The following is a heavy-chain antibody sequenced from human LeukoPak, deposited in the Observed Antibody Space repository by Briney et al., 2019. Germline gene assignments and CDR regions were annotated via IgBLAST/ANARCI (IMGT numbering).Heavy chain of an antibody. J-gene: IGHJ4*02. CDR2: ISSNGDNT. CDR3: VRGTGY. CDR1: GFTFSTYV. V-gene: IGHV3-64D*06. Sequence: TGGSLRLSCSVSGFTFSTYVMHWVRQAPGKGLEYVSAISSNGDNTYYADSVKGRFTISRDNSKNTLYLQMSSLRADDTAVYYWVRGTGYWGQGTLVTVSS.